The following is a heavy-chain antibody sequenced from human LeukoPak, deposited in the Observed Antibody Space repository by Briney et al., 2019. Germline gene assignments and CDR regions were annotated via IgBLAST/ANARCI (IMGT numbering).Heavy chain of an antibody. CDR1: GGTFSSYA. Sequence: SVKVSCKASGGTFSSYAISWVRQAPGQGLEWMGGIIPIFGTANYAQKFQGRVTITTDESTSTAYMELSSLRSENTAVYYCARSGSYTRARKTGHNYYYYMDVWGKGTTVTVSS. V-gene: IGHV1-69*05. J-gene: IGHJ6*03. CDR3: ARSGSYTRARKTGHNYYYYMDV. D-gene: IGHD1-26*01. CDR2: IIPIFGTA.